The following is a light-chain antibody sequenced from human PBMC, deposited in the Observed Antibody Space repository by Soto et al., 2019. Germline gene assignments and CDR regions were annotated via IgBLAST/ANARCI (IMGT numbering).Light chain of an antibody. J-gene: IGKJ4*01. V-gene: IGKV1-39*01. CDR2: AAS. Sequence: DIQMTQSPSSLSASVGDRVTITCRASQSISHYLNWYQQKPGKAPKLLIYAASSLQSGVPSRFSGSGSGTDFTLTSSSRQPEDYATYYCQQSYSTPPLTFGGGTKVEIK. CDR3: QQSYSTPPLT. CDR1: QSISHY.